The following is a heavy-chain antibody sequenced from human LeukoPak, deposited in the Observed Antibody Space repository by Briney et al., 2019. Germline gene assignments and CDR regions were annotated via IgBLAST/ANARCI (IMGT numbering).Heavy chain of an antibody. Sequence: SETLSLTSAVYGGSFSGDYWSWIRQPPGKGLEWIGEINHSGSTNYNPSLKSRVTISVDTSKNQFSLKLSSVTAADTAVYYCARSYAHDYWGQGTLVTVSS. CDR2: INHSGST. J-gene: IGHJ4*02. D-gene: IGHD2-2*01. V-gene: IGHV4-34*01. CDR1: GGSFSGDY. CDR3: ARSYAHDY.